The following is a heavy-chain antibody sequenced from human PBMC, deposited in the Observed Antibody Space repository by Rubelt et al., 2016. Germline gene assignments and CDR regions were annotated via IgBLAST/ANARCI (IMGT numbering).Heavy chain of an antibody. CDR2: IIPIFGTA. CDR3: AREYYYGSGSYLHWFDP. CDR1: GGTFSSYA. J-gene: IGHJ5*02. V-gene: IGHV1-69*06. Sequence: QVQLVQSGAEVKKPGSSVKVSSKASGGTFSSYAISWVRQAPGQGLEWMGGIIPIFGTANYAQKFQGRVTITADKSTSTAYMELSSLRSEDTAVYYCAREYYYGSGSYLHWFDPWGQGTLVTVSS. D-gene: IGHD3-10*01.